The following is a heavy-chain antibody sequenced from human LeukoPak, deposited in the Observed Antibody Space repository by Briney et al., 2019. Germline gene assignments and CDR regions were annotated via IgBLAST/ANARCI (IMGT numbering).Heavy chain of an antibody. D-gene: IGHD6-19*01. CDR2: IIPIFGTA. CDR3: ARDFREVSSGWSGNLDY. Sequence: ASVKVSCKASGGTFSSYAISWVRQAPGQGLEWMGGIIPIFGTANYAQKFQGRVTITADESTSTAYMELSSLRSEDTAVYYCARDFREVSSGWSGNLDYWGQGTLVTVSS. J-gene: IGHJ4*02. CDR1: GGTFSSYA. V-gene: IGHV1-69*13.